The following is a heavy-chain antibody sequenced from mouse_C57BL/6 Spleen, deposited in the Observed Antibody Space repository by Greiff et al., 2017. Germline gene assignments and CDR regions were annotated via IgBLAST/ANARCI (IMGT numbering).Heavy chain of an antibody. CDR1: GYSFTDYN. CDR3: AMASGSSYNYAMDY. J-gene: IGHJ4*01. CDR2: INPNYGTT. Sequence: QLQQSGPELVKPGASVKISCKASGYSFTDYNMNWVKQSNGKSLEWIGVINPNYGTTSYNQQFKGKATLTVDQSSSTAYLQLNSLTSEDSAVYYCAMASGSSYNYAMDYWGQGTSVTVSS. D-gene: IGHD1-1*01. V-gene: IGHV1-39*01.